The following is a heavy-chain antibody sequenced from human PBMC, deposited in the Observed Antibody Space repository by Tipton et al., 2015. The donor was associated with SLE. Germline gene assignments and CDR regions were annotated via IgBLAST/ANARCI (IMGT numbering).Heavy chain of an antibody. CDR1: GDSINSYY. D-gene: IGHD6-19*01. Sequence: TLSLTCTVSGDSINSYYWSWIRQPPGEGLEWIGYIYYREGTNYSPSLKSRVTTSLDASKNQLSLKLSSVTAADTAVYYCARHHGSGWLYGLDVWGQGTTVTVSS. CDR2: IYYREGT. V-gene: IGHV4-59*08. CDR3: ARHHGSGWLYGLDV. J-gene: IGHJ6*02.